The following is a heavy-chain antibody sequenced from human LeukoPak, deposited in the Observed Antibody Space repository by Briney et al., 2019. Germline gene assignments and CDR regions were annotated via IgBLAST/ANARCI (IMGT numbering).Heavy chain of an antibody. D-gene: IGHD4-11*01. J-gene: IGHJ4*02. Sequence: PSETLSLTCTVSGYSISSGYYWGWIRQPPGKGLEWIGSIYHSGSTYYNPSLKSRVTISVDRSKNQFSLMLSSVTAADTAVYYCARTDSNYLDCWGQGTLVTVSS. V-gene: IGHV4-38-2*02. CDR3: ARTDSNYLDC. CDR1: GYSISSGYY. CDR2: IYHSGST.